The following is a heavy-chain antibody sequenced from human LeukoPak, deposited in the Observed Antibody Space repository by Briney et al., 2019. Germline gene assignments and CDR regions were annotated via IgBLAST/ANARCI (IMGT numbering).Heavy chain of an antibody. J-gene: IGHJ4*02. V-gene: IGHV3-30*02. D-gene: IGHD3-10*01. Sequence: GGSLRLSCVASGFIFNTYGMHWVRQAPGKGLEWVAFIRNDGSDKYYAVSVKGRFTISRENAKNSLYLQMNSLRAEDTALYYCARDDYGSGSWNDFWGQGTLVTVSS. CDR2: IRNDGSDK. CDR3: ARDDYGSGSWNDF. CDR1: GFIFNTYG.